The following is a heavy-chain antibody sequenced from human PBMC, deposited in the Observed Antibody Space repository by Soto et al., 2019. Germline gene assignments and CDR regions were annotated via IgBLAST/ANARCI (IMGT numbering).Heavy chain of an antibody. Sequence: QVQLVQSGAEVKKPGASVKVSCKVSGYTLTELSMHWVRQAPGKGLEWMGGFDPEDGETIYAQKFQGRVTMTRNTSISTAYMELSSLRSEDTAVYYCARSGSGWQGWFDPWGQGTLVTVSS. J-gene: IGHJ5*02. CDR3: ARSGSGWQGWFDP. CDR2: FDPEDGET. CDR1: GYTLTELS. D-gene: IGHD6-19*01. V-gene: IGHV1-24*01.